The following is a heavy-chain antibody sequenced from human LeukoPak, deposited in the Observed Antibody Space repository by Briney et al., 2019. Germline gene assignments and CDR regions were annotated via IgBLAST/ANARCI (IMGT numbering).Heavy chain of an antibody. V-gene: IGHV3-53*01. CDR1: GFTVSSSY. Sequence: GRSLRLSCAASGFTVSSSYMSWVRQAPGKGLEWVSVIYSGGSGSTYYADSVKGRFTISRDNSKNTLNLQMNSLRAEDTAVYYCAHRKATSWAHDYWGQGTLVTVSS. J-gene: IGHJ4*02. CDR2: IYSGGSGST. D-gene: IGHD2-2*01. CDR3: AHRKATSWAHDY.